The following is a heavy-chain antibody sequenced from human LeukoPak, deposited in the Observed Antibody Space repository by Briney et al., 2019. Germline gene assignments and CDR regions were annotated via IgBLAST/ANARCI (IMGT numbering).Heavy chain of an antibody. CDR1: GYTFTGYY. CDR3: ARGHGDPNFDY. J-gene: IGHJ4*02. D-gene: IGHD4-17*01. V-gene: IGHV1-2*02. CDR2: INPNSGGT. Sequence: ASVKVSCKASGYTFTGYYMHWVRQAPGQGLEWMGWINPNSGGTNYAQKFQGRVTITRNTSISTAYMELSSLRSEDTAVYYCARGHGDPNFDYWGQGTLVTVSS.